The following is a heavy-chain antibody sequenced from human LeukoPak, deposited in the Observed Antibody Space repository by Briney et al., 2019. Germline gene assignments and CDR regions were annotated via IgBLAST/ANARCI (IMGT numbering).Heavy chain of an antibody. J-gene: IGHJ6*03. CDR1: GFTFSNAG. CDR3: AKDVALRSYYYGVYYYYYYMDV. Sequence: SGGSLRLSCTASGFTFSNAGMNWVRQAPGKGLEWVGRIKTKSEGGTTDYAAPAKGRFTISRDNSKNTLYLQMNSLRAEDTAGYYCAKDVALRSYYYGVYYYYYYMDVWGKGTTVTISS. CDR2: IKTKSEGGTT. V-gene: IGHV3-15*01. D-gene: IGHD3-10*01.